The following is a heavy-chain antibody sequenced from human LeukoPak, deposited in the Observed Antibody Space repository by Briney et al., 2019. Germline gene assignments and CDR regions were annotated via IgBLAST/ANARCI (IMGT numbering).Heavy chain of an antibody. CDR3: ARHGGYYYDWFDP. V-gene: IGHV4-59*08. D-gene: IGHD3-22*01. CDR1: GGSISSYY. CDR2: IYYSGST. J-gene: IGHJ5*02. Sequence: PSETLSLTCTVSGGSISSYYWSWIRQPPGKGLEWIGYIYYSGSTNYNPSLKSRVTISVDTSKNQFSLRLTSVTAEDTAVYYCARHGGYYYDWFDPWGQGTLVTVSS.